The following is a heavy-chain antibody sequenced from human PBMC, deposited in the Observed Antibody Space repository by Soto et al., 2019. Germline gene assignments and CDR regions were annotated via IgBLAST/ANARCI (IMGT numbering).Heavy chain of an antibody. Sequence: SETLSLTCTVSGDSITSSSHYWGWIRQPPGKGLECIANIYYDGSTNYNPSLKSRVTISVDKSKKQFSLMLSSVTAADTAVYYCAREYYYDNSGYFDCWGQGTLVTVSS. CDR2: IYYDGST. D-gene: IGHD3-22*01. CDR3: AREYYYDNSGYFDC. CDR1: GDSITSSSHY. J-gene: IGHJ4*02. V-gene: IGHV4-39*07.